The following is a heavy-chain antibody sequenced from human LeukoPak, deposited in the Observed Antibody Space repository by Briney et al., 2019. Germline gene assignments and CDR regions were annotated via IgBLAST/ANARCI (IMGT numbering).Heavy chain of an antibody. CDR3: ARGAMEWLLRRNWFDP. D-gene: IGHD3-3*01. CDR1: GYTFTGYY. V-gene: IGHV1-8*02. CDR2: MNPNSGNT. Sequence: ASVRVSCKASGYTFTGYYMHWVRQATGQGLEWMGWMNPNSGNTGYAQKFQGRVTMTRNTSISTAYMELSSLRSEDTAVYYCARGAMEWLLRRNWFDPWGQGTLVTVSS. J-gene: IGHJ5*02.